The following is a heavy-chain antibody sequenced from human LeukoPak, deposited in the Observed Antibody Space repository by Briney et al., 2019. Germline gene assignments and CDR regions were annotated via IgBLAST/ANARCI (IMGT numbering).Heavy chain of an antibody. V-gene: IGHV3-23*01. CDR3: ARGDGYYYNFDD. Sequence: GGSLRLSCAASGFTFSSYAMSWVRQAPGKGLEWVSGINGSGGSTYYADSVKGRFTISRDNSKNTLYLQMNSLRAEDTAMYYCARGDGYYYNFDDWGQGTLVTVSS. CDR2: INGSGGST. CDR1: GFTFSSYA. J-gene: IGHJ4*02. D-gene: IGHD5-24*01.